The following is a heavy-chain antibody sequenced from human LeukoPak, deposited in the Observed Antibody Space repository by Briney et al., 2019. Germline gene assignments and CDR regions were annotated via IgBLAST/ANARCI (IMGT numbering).Heavy chain of an antibody. CDR1: GFSYSSYW. J-gene: IGHJ4*02. Sequence: PGGSLRLSYAASGFSYSSYWMSCARQAPGKGLEWVANIKQDGSEKYYVDSVKGRYTISRDNAKHTLYLQVNSQRAQDTAVYYCARDGYSHPRGYWGQGTLVTVSS. CDR3: ARDGYSHPRGY. D-gene: IGHD6-13*01. V-gene: IGHV3-7*05. CDR2: IKQDGSEK.